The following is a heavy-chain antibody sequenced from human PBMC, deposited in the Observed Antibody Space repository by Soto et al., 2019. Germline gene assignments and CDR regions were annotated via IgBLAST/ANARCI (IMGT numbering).Heavy chain of an antibody. D-gene: IGHD6-19*01. CDR2: ISYDGSNK. V-gene: IGHV3-30-3*01. J-gene: IGHJ4*02. CDR3: ARGWGRSGRIY. Sequence: WGALLVSCVTSVFTFSSYAMHWVRQAPGKGLELVAVISYDGSNKYYADCVKRRFTISRDNSKNTLYLQMNSLRAEDTAVYYCARGWGRSGRIYWGQGTLVTVSS. CDR1: VFTFSSYA.